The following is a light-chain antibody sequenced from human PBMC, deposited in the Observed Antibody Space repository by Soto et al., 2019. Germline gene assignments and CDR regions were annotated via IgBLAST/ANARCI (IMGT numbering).Light chain of an antibody. V-gene: IGLV1-40*01. CDR2: GNT. Sequence: QSVLTQPPSVSGAPGQRVTISCVGSSSNIGAGYDVHWYQQLPGTAPKLLIYGNTNRPSGVPDRFSASKSGTSASLAITGLQAEDEADYYCQSYDSSLTVYVFGTGTKVTVL. CDR1: SSNIGAGYD. CDR3: QSYDSSLTVYV. J-gene: IGLJ1*01.